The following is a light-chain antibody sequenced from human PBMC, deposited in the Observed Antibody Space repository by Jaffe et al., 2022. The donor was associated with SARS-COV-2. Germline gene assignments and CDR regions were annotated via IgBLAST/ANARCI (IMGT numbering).Light chain of an antibody. CDR3: NSRDSSGNHVV. CDR1: SLRSYY. Sequence: SSELTQDPAVSVALGQTVRITCQGDSLRSYYASWYQQKPGQAPVLVIYAKNNRPSGIPDRFSGSSSGNTASLTITGAQVEDEADYYCNSRDSSGNHVVFGGGTKLTVL. V-gene: IGLV3-19*01. CDR2: AKN. J-gene: IGLJ2*01.